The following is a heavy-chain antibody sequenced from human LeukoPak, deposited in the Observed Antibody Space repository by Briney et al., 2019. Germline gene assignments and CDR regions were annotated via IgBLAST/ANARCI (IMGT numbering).Heavy chain of an antibody. Sequence: SETLSLTCTVSGDSISSSNYFWVWVRQPPGKGLEWITSINYSGTTYYNPSLKSRVTISVDTSNNQLSLKVRSVTAADTAVYFCARDALQWLPRTRFDPWGQGTLVTVSS. CDR1: GDSISSSNYF. V-gene: IGHV4-39*02. D-gene: IGHD6-19*01. CDR3: ARDALQWLPRTRFDP. J-gene: IGHJ5*02. CDR2: INYSGTT.